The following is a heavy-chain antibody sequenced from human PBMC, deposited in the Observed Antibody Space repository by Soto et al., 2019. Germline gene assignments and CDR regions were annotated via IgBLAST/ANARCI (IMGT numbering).Heavy chain of an antibody. CDR2: IYFGGTT. Sequence: SETLSLTCTVSGASFSPNYWAWIRQPPGKGLEWIGYIYFGGTTRYNPSLESRVTISLDTSNNQLSLQLNSVTPDDTAVYYCARLIGDSWLDSWGQGTLVTVSS. CDR3: ARLIGDSWLDS. J-gene: IGHJ5*01. V-gene: IGHV4-59*08. CDR1: GASFSPNY.